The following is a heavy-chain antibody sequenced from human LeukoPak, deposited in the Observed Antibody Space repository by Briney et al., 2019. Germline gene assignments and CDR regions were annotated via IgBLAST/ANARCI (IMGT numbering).Heavy chain of an antibody. J-gene: IGHJ4*02. Sequence: GGSLRLSCAASGFTFSDYYMSWIRQAPGKGLEWVSYISSSGSTIYYADSVKGRFTISRDNAKNSLYLQPNSLRAEDTAVYYCARAHESLGWELPYFDYWGQGTLVTVSS. CDR2: ISSSGSTI. CDR1: GFTFSDYY. CDR3: ARAHESLGWELPYFDY. D-gene: IGHD1-26*01. V-gene: IGHV3-11*04.